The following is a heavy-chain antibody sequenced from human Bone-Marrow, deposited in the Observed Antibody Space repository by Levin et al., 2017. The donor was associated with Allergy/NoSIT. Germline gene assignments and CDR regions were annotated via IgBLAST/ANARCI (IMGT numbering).Heavy chain of an antibody. J-gene: IGHJ4*02. V-gene: IGHV1-69*08. CDR1: GGTFDAFS. D-gene: IGHD6-13*01. CDR2: IVPIMASA. CDR3: AGGDDGSSWYLFNY. Sequence: SVKVSCKASGGTFDAFSVSWVRQVPGQGLEWMGMIVPIMASANYARKFQGRVAISADTFINTVYMEIRSLTEEDTGVYYCAGGDDGSSWYLFNYWGQGSQVTVSS.